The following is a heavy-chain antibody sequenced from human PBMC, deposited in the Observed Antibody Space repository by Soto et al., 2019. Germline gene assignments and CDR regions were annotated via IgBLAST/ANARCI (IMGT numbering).Heavy chain of an antibody. CDR3: ARDLLYYDFWSGYIYYYYGMYV. J-gene: IGHJ6*02. CDR2: ISYDGSNK. Sequence: GGSLRLSCAASGFTFSSYAMHWVRQAPGKGLEWVAVISYDGSNKYYADSVKGRFTISRDNSKNTLYLQMNSLRAEDTAVYYCARDLLYYDFWSGYIYYYYGMYVWGQGTTVTVSS. CDR1: GFTFSSYA. V-gene: IGHV3-30-3*01. D-gene: IGHD3-3*01.